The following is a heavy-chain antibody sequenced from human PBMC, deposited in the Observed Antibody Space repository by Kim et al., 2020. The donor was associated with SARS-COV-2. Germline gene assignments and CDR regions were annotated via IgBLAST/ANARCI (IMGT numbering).Heavy chain of an antibody. Sequence: GGSLRLSCAASGFTFSSYWMHWVRQAPGKGLVWVSRINSDGSSTSYADSVKGRFTISRDNAKNTLYLQMNSLRAEDTAVYYCARVDTHCSSTSCPLSNYYYGMDVWCQRTTVTVSS. V-gene: IGHV3-74*01. CDR3: ARVDTHCSSTSCPLSNYYYGMDV. CDR1: GFTFSSYW. D-gene: IGHD2-2*01. CDR2: INSDGSST. J-gene: IGHJ6*01.